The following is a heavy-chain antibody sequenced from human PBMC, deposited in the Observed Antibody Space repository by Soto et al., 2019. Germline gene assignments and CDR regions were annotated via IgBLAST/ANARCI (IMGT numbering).Heavy chain of an antibody. V-gene: IGHV4-31*03. J-gene: IGHJ3*02. Sequence: SEALSLTCTVSGGSIGTGDQYWSWGGQHPGKGLEWIGYIHYSGSAYYKPSLKSRATISVDTSQNQLSLTLGSVTDADSAVYYCARLGYSSSWPYHDALDMWGQGTLVT. D-gene: IGHD6-13*01. CDR2: IHYSGSA. CDR3: ARLGYSSSWPYHDALDM. CDR1: GGSIGTGDQY.